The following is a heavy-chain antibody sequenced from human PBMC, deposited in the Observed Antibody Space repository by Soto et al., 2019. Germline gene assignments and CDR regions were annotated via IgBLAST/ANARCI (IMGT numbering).Heavy chain of an antibody. D-gene: IGHD1-1*01. CDR2: IYYSGST. Sequence: TSETLSLTCTVSGGSISSSSYYWGWIRQPPGKGLEWIGSIYYSGSTVYNPSFKSRVTISVDTSKNQFSLKLNSVTAADTAVYYCARSVLYRDGYNSWYFDYWGQGTLVTAPQ. J-gene: IGHJ4*02. CDR1: GGSISSSSYY. CDR3: ARSVLYRDGYNSWYFDY. V-gene: IGHV4-39*07.